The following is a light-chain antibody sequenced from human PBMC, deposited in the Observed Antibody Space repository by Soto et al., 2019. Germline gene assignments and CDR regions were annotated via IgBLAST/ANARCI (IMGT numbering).Light chain of an antibody. CDR2: AAS. CDR1: QGISGY. Sequence: DIQLTQSPSFLSACVGDRVTITCRASQGISGYLAWYQQKPGKAPKLLIYAASTLQSGVPSRFSGSGSGTEFTLTISSLQPEDFATYYCQQLNSYPRTFGQGTKVDMK. J-gene: IGKJ1*01. V-gene: IGKV1-9*01. CDR3: QQLNSYPRT.